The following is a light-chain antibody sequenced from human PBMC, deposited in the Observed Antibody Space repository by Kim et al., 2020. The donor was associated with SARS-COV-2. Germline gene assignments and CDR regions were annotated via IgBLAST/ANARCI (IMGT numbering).Light chain of an antibody. CDR3: QQYDDSQWT. J-gene: IGKJ1*01. Sequence: EIVLTQSPGTLSLSPGERATLSCRASQSVSSSSLAWYQQKPGQAPRLLIYDASSRATGIADRFSGSGSGTDFTLTISRLEPEDFAVYYCQQYDDSQWTFGQGTKVEIK. CDR2: DAS. V-gene: IGKV3-20*01. CDR1: QSVSSSS.